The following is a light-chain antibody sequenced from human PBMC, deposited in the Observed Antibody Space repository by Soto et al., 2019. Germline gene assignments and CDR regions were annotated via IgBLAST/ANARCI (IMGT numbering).Light chain of an antibody. Sequence: QSALTQPPSVSGAPGQRVTISCTGSSSNIGAGYDVHWYQQLPGTAPKLLIYGNSNRPSGVPDRFSGSKSGTSASLAITGLQAEDEADYYCQSYDSSLSGLLFGGGTQLTVL. CDR2: GNS. CDR1: SSNIGAGYD. CDR3: QSYDSSLSGLL. J-gene: IGLJ2*01. V-gene: IGLV1-40*01.